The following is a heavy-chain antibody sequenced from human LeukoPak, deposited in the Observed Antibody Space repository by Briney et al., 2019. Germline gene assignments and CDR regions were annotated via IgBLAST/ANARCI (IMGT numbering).Heavy chain of an antibody. Sequence: SETLSLTCAVSGYSISSGYYWGWIRQPPGKGLEWIGSIYHSGSTYYNPSLKSRVTISVDTSKNQFSLKLSSVTAADTAVYYCARGPLVVAAPNYYYYYYMDVWGKGTTVTASS. CDR2: IYHSGST. D-gene: IGHD2-15*01. CDR1: GYSISSGYY. J-gene: IGHJ6*03. V-gene: IGHV4-38-2*01. CDR3: ARGPLVVAAPNYYYYYYMDV.